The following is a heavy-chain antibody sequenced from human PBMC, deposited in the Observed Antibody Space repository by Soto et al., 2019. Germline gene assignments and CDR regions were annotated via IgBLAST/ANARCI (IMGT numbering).Heavy chain of an antibody. CDR1: GGSISGSY. CDR3: ARSVAVPGERIDD. J-gene: IGHJ4*02. V-gene: IGHV4-59*01. D-gene: IGHD6-19*01. Sequence: PSETLSLTCSASGGSISGSYWSWIRQSPGKGLEWLGYVYYTGSTNYSPSLRSRVSISVDTSKNEFSLRLSSVTAADTAVYFCARSVAVPGERIDDWGQGTPVTVSS. CDR2: VYYTGST.